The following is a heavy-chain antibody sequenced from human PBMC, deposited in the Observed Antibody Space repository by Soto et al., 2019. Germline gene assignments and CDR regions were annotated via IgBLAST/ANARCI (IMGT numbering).Heavy chain of an antibody. CDR3: AKDRWQWLAPGAFDI. CDR2: ISGSGGST. Sequence: GGSLRLSCAASGFTFSSYAMSWVRQAPGKGLEWVSAISGSGGSTYYADSGKGRFTISRDNSKNTLYLQMNSLRAEDTAVYYCAKDRWQWLAPGAFDIWGQGTMVTVSS. V-gene: IGHV3-23*01. J-gene: IGHJ3*02. CDR1: GFTFSSYA. D-gene: IGHD6-19*01.